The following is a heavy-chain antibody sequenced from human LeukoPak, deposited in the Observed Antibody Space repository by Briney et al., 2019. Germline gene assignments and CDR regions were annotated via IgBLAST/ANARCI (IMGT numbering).Heavy chain of an antibody. J-gene: IGHJ4*02. D-gene: IGHD3-16*01. CDR1: GFTFSSYS. V-gene: IGHV3-48*04. CDR3: ARDPPKRGGEYYFDY. CDR2: ISSSSSTI. Sequence: GGSLRLSCAASGFTFSSYSMNWVRQAPGKGLEWVSYISSSSSTIYYADSVKGRFTISRDNAKNSLYLQMNSLRAEDTAVYYCARDPPKRGGEYYFDYWGQGTLVTVSS.